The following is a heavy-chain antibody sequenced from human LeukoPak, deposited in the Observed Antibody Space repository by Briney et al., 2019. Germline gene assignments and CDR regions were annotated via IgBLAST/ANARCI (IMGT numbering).Heavy chain of an antibody. CDR1: GYTFTSYY. J-gene: IGHJ4*02. V-gene: IGHV1-46*01. Sequence: GASVKVSCKASGYTFTSYYMHWVRQAPGQGLEWMGIINPSGGSTSYAQKFQGRVTMTRDTSTSTVYMELSSLRSEDTAVYYCAAGYCSSTSCPQRDWCYFDYWGQGTLVTVSS. D-gene: IGHD2-2*01. CDR2: INPSGGST. CDR3: AAGYCSSTSCPQRDWCYFDY.